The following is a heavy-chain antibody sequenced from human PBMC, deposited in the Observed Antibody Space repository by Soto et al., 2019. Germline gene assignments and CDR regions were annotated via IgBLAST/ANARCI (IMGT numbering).Heavy chain of an antibody. J-gene: IGHJ4*02. Sequence: WGSLRLSCAASGFAFSSYVMSWVRQAPGKGLEWISAISGSGSTTYYADSVKGRFTISRDNSKNTLYLQMNSLRAEDTAVYYCAKDWGDIVVVVVGYFDYWGQGTLVTVSS. CDR2: ISGSGSTT. CDR1: GFAFSSYV. CDR3: AKDWGDIVVVVVGYFDY. D-gene: IGHD2-15*01. V-gene: IGHV3-23*01.